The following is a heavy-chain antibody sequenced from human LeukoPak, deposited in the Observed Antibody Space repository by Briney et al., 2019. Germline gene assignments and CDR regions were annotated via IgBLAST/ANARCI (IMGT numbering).Heavy chain of an antibody. Sequence: PGGSLRLSCAASGFTFSSYAMHWVRQAPGKGLEWVAVISYDGSNKYYADSVKGRFTISRDNSKNTLYLQMNSLRAEDTAVYYCARDLSDLSIPEEWFDPWGQGTLVTVSS. CDR1: GFTFSSYA. CDR2: ISYDGSNK. D-gene: IGHD2-2*01. J-gene: IGHJ5*02. V-gene: IGHV3-30-3*01. CDR3: ARDLSDLSIPEEWFDP.